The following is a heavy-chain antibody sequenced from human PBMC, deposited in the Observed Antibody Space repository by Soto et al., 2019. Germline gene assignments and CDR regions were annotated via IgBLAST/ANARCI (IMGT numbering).Heavy chain of an antibody. V-gene: IGHV4-31*03. J-gene: IGHJ6*03. CDR1: GGSISSGGYY. D-gene: IGHD3-3*01. CDR2: IYYSGST. Sequence: SETLSLTCTVSGGSISSGGYYWSWISQHPGKGLEWIGCIYYSGSTYYNPSLKSRVTISVDTSKNQFSLKLSSVTAADTAVYYCARALLEWLSDEYYMDVWGKGTTVTVSS. CDR3: ARALLEWLSDEYYMDV.